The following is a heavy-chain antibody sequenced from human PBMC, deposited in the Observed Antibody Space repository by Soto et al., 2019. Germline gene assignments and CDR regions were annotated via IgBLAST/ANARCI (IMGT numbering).Heavy chain of an antibody. Sequence: SETLSLTCSVSGDSISRIDYYWTWIRQHPEKGLEWIGNIYFRGNTYYSPSLESRLTISVDTSKNQFSLKLTPVTAADTAVYYCAREGGSYDSGGYLIRGAFDIWGQGTMVTVSS. V-gene: IGHV4-31*03. CDR2: IYFRGNT. CDR1: GDSISRIDYY. J-gene: IGHJ3*02. D-gene: IGHD3-22*01. CDR3: AREGGSYDSGGYLIRGAFDI.